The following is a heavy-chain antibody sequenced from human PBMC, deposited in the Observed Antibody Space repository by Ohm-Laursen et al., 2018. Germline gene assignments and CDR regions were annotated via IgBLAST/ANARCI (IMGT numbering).Heavy chain of an antibody. V-gene: IGHV4-59*01. Sequence: SETLSLTCIVSGGSISSYYWSWIRQPPGKGLEWIGYIYYSGSTYYNPSLKSRVTISVDTSKNQFSLKLRSVTSADTAVYYCAGEPTRGYYGPLDYWGQGTLVTVSS. CDR2: IYYSGST. D-gene: IGHD3-10*01. J-gene: IGHJ4*02. CDR1: GGSISSYY. CDR3: AGEPTRGYYGPLDY.